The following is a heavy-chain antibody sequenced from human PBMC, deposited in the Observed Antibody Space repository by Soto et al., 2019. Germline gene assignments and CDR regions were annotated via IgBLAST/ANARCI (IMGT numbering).Heavy chain of an antibody. Sequence: QVQLQQWGAGLLKPSETLSLTCAVYGGSFSGYYWSWIRQPPGKGLEWIGEINHSGSTNYNPSLKWRVTISVYTSMHQFSLKLSAVTAADKAVYYCARNASDIIWYYYNVHWFDPRGQGALVTVSS. J-gene: IGHJ5*02. CDR1: GGSFSGYY. CDR3: ARNASDIIWYYYNVHWFDP. D-gene: IGHD1-26*01. V-gene: IGHV4-34*01. CDR2: INHSGST.